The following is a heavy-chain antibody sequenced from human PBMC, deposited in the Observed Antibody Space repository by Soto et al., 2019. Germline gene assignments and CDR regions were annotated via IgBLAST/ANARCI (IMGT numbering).Heavy chain of an antibody. CDR3: AREGGAYSSGWRYFDY. Sequence: QVQLVQSGAEVKEPGSSVKVSCKASGGTFSTYSISWVRQAPGQGLECMGMIIPMFGTPDYAQKSQGRVTITADESTSTVYMELSSLRSEDTAVYYCAREGGAYSSGWRYFDYWGQGTLVTVSS. V-gene: IGHV1-69*18. J-gene: IGHJ4*02. CDR2: IIPMFGTP. CDR1: GGTFSTYS. D-gene: IGHD6-19*01.